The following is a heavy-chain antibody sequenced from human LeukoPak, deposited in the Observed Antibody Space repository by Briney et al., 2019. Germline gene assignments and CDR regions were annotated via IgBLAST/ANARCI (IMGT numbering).Heavy chain of an antibody. CDR1: GGSISSYY. V-gene: IGHV4-59*01. J-gene: IGHJ4*02. Sequence: PSETLSLTWTVSGGSISSYYWRWIRQPPGKGLEWIGYIYYSGSTNYNPSLKSRVTISVDTSKNQFSLKLSSVTAADTAVYYCARADIVVVPAAFDYWGQGTLVTVSS. CDR2: IYYSGST. D-gene: IGHD2-2*01. CDR3: ARADIVVVPAAFDY.